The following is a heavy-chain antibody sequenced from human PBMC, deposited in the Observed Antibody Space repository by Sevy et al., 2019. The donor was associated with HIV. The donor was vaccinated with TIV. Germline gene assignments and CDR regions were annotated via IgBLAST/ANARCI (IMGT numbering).Heavy chain of an antibody. V-gene: IGHV1-24*01. CDR1: GYTLTELS. CDR3: ETETSAPLAVAGYGGRYYYYGMDV. CDR2: FDPEDGET. J-gene: IGHJ6*02. Sequence: ASVKVSCKVSGYTLTELSMHWVRQAPGKGLEWMGGFDPEDGETIYAQKFQGRVTMTEDTSTDTAYMELSSLRSEDTAVYYCETETSAPLAVAGYGGRYYYYGMDVWGQGTTVTVSS. D-gene: IGHD6-19*01.